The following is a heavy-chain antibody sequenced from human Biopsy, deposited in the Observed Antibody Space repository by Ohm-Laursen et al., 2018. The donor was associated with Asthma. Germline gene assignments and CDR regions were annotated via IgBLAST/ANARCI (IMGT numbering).Heavy chain of an antibody. D-gene: IGHD5-24*01. V-gene: IGHV1-18*04. J-gene: IGHJ4*02. CDR3: ARHPYNFGGFDY. Sequence: SSVKVSCKASGYTFRSYGVSWVRQAPGQGLEWMGWINPFTGGTHFGQKFQGRVTMTTDTSTDTAYMELRSLRSDDTAVYYCARHPYNFGGFDYWGQGSLVLVSS. CDR1: GYTFRSYG. CDR2: INPFTGGT.